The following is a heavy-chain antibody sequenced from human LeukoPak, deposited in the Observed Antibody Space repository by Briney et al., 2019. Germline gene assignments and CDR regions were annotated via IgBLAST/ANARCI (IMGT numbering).Heavy chain of an antibody. J-gene: IGHJ4*02. Sequence: GGPLRLSCAASGFTFSSYAIHWVRQAPGKGLEWVSVISYDGSNKYYADSVKGRFTISRDNSKNTLYLQMNSLRAEDTAVYYCARASRAYGISWPPDYWGQGSLVTVSS. CDR2: ISYDGSNK. V-gene: IGHV3-30-3*01. D-gene: IGHD6-13*01. CDR1: GFTFSSYA. CDR3: ARASRAYGISWPPDY.